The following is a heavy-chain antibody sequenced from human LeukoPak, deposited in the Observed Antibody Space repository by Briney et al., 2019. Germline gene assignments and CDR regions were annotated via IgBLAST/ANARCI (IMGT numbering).Heavy chain of an antibody. V-gene: IGHV3-23*01. D-gene: IGHD1/OR15-1a*01. CDR1: GITFSSYA. CDR3: AKWETTHYFDY. CDR2: ISGRGRST. Sequence: GGSLILSCSVSGITFSSYAMTWVRQAPGKGLEWVSSISGRGRSTDYADSVKGRFTISRDTSKDTLYLQMNSLRAEDTAVYFCAKWETTHYFDYWGQGTLVTVSS. J-gene: IGHJ4*02.